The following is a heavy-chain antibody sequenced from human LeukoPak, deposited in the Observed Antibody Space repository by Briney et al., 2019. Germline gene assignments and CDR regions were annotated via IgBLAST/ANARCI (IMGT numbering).Heavy chain of an antibody. CDR1: GFTFSSYA. CDR2: ISGIGGST. V-gene: IGHV3-23*01. D-gene: IGHD5-24*01. Sequence: PGGSLRLSCAASGFTFSSYAMSWVRQAPGKGLEWVSAISGIGGSTYYADSVKGRFTISRDNSKNTVYLQMNSLRAEDTALYYCAKDLRDGYNLGAFDIWGQGTMVTVSS. J-gene: IGHJ3*02. CDR3: AKDLRDGYNLGAFDI.